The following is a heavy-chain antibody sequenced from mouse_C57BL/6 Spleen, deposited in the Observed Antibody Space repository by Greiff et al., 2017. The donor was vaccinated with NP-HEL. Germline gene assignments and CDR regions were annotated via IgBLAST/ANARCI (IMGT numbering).Heavy chain of an antibody. CDR1: GYAFSSSW. V-gene: IGHV1-82*01. CDR3: ARGGVYYYGSSYYYAMDY. J-gene: IGHJ4*01. Sequence: VQLQESGPELVKPGASVKISCKASGYAFSSSWMNWVKQRPGKGLEWIGRIYPGDGDTNYNGKFKGKATLTADKSSSTAYMQLSSLTSEDSAVYFCARGGVYYYGSSYYYAMDYWGQGTSVTVSS. D-gene: IGHD1-1*01. CDR2: IYPGDGDT.